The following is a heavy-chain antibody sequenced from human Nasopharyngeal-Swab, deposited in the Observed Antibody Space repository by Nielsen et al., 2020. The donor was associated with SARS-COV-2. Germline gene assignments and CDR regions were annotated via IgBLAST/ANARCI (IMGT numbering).Heavy chain of an antibody. V-gene: IGHV4-39*01. Sequence: SDTLSLTFTVSRVSISSSYYFWSSIRQPPGKGLEWIANIYYSGTTYYNPSLRSRVAISLDTTKNQFTLKLSSVTAADTGVYYCAREPRALVFWGQGTLVTVSS. D-gene: IGHD1-26*01. CDR3: AREPRALVF. J-gene: IGHJ3*01. CDR1: RVSISSSYYF. CDR2: IYYSGTT.